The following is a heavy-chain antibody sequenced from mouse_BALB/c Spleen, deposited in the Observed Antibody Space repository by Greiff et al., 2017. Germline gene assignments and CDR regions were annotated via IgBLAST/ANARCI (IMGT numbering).Heavy chain of an antibody. CDR2: IDPANGNT. J-gene: IGHJ3*01. V-gene: IGHV14-3*02. D-gene: IGHD2-1*01. Sequence: EVMLVESGAELVKPGASVKLSCTASGFNIKDTYMHWVKQRPEQGLEWIGRIDPANGNTKYDPKFQGKATITADTSSNTAYLQLSSLTSEDTAVYYCARDGNYERGWGQGTLVTVSA. CDR3: ARDGNYERG. CDR1: GFNIKDTY.